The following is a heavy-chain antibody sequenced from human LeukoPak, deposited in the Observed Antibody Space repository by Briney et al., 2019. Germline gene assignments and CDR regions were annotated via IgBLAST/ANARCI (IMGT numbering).Heavy chain of an antibody. Sequence: ASVKVSCKASGYTFTSYGISWVRQAPGHGLEWMGWIRTYNGHTIYAQKLPGRVTMTTDTSTSTAYMELRSLRSDDTAVYYCARHYDYGYYGDGVFDYWGQGTMVTVSS. CDR1: GYTFTSYG. CDR2: IRTYNGHT. V-gene: IGHV1-18*04. D-gene: IGHD4-17*01. J-gene: IGHJ4*02. CDR3: ARHYDYGYYGDGVFDY.